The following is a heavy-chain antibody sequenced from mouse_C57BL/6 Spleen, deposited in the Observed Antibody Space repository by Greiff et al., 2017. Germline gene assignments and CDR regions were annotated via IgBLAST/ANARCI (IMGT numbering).Heavy chain of an antibody. CDR1: GYAFSSYW. CDR2: LYPGDGDT. D-gene: IGHD1-1*01. Sequence: QVQLQQSGAELVKPGASVKISCKASGYAFSSYWMNWVKQRPGKGLEWIGQLYPGDGDTNYNGKFKGKATLTADKSSSTAYMQLSSLTSEDSAVYFCARWGTTVVAKDWYFDVWGTGTTVTVSS. CDR3: ARWGTTVVAKDWYFDV. V-gene: IGHV1-80*01. J-gene: IGHJ1*03.